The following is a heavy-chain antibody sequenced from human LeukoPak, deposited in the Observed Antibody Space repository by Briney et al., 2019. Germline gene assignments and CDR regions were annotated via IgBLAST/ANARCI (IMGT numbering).Heavy chain of an antibody. CDR2: ISNDVRNK. V-gene: IGHV3-30*03. J-gene: IGHJ4*02. Sequence: GGSLRLSCAASGLTFGAYTMNWVRQAPGKGLEWVTVISNDVRNKAYADSVKGRFTISRDNSKNTLYLQMDSLRVEDTAVYYCARDSSGFPFDYWGQGSLVTVSS. D-gene: IGHD3-22*01. CDR1: GLTFGAYT. CDR3: ARDSSGFPFDY.